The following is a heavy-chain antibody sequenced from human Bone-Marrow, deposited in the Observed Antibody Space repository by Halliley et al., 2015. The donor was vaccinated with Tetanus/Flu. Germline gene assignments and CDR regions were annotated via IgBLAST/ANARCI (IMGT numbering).Heavy chain of an antibody. J-gene: IGHJ4*02. CDR2: IYPGAPDP. V-gene: IGHV5-51*01. Sequence: RGRMGLIYPGAPDPKYRPSLQSRVTISVDNSINPASLQWDSLQASDPAVYYCARSRGGNTIFNIWGQGTLVAVSS. D-gene: IGHD2-15*01. CDR3: ARSRGGNTIFNI.